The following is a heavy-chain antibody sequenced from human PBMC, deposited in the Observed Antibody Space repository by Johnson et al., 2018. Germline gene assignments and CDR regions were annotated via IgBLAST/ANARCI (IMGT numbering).Heavy chain of an antibody. CDR3: ASGPARDYMDV. Sequence: VQLVETGAEVTKPGAAVKVSCKASGYSFTSYYMHWVRQAPGQGLEWMGIINPSGGSTSYAQKFQGRVTMTRDTSTSTVYMELSSLRSEDTAVYYCASGPARDYMDVWGKGTTVTVSS. CDR2: INPSGGST. CDR1: GYSFTSYY. J-gene: IGHJ6*03. V-gene: IGHV1-46*01.